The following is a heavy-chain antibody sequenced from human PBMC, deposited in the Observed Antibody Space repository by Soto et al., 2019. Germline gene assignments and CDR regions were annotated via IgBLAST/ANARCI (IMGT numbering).Heavy chain of an antibody. V-gene: IGHV4-34*01. D-gene: IGHD6-13*01. J-gene: IGHJ1*01. Sequence: SLTCAVYGGSFSGYYWSWIRQPPGKGLEWIGEINHSGSTNYNPSLKSRVTISVDTSKNQFSLKLSSVTAADTAVYYCASKYSSSWYRHPEYFQHWGQGTLVTVSS. CDR3: ASKYSSSWYRHPEYFQH. CDR2: INHSGST. CDR1: GGSFSGYY.